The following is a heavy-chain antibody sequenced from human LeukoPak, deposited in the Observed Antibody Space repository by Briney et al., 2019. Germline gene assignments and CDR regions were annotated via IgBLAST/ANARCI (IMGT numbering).Heavy chain of an antibody. CDR1: GFTFAQYM. CDR2: ITWDGTTT. V-gene: IGHV3-43*01. D-gene: IGHD3-22*01. J-gene: IGHJ4*02. CDR3: AKDYGNYRGFDY. Sequence: PGGSLRLSCAASGFTFAQYMMHWVRQVPGKGLEGVSHITWDGTTTHYADSVKGRFTISRDNRNNSLYLQMNSLRIEDTALYYCAKDYGNYRGFDYWGQGTLVTVSS.